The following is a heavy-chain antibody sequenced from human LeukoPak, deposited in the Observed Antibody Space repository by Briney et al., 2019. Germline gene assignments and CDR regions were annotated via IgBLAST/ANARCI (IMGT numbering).Heavy chain of an antibody. CDR1: GGSISSYY. J-gene: IGHJ3*02. V-gene: IGHV4-59*01. D-gene: IGHD6-13*01. CDR2: IYYSGST. Sequence: SETLSLTCTVSGGSISSYYWSWIRQPTGKGLEWIGYIYYSGSTNYNPSLKSRVTMSVDTSKNQFSLKVSSVTAADTAVYYCARVEKCSWDAFDIWGQGTMATVS. CDR3: ARVEKCSWDAFDI.